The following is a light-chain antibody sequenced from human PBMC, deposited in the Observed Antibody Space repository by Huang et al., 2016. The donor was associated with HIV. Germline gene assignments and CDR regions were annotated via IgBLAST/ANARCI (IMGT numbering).Light chain of an antibody. CDR1: QDISNY. V-gene: IGKV1-17*03. CDR2: SAS. CDR3: LQHHGYPRT. J-gene: IGKJ1*01. Sequence: DIQLTQSPSAMSASVGDRVSITCRASQDISNYLAWFQQKPGGAPKRLIYSASSLQSGVPSRFSGSRSGTKFTLTISNLQPEDFATHYCLQHHGYPRTFGQGTNV.